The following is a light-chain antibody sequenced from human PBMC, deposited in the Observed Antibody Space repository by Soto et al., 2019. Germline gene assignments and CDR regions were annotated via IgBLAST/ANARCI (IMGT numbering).Light chain of an antibody. CDR2: AAS. V-gene: IGKV1-39*01. J-gene: IGKJ1*01. CDR1: QSISSY. CDR3: QQSYSTPRT. Sequence: DIQMTQSPSSLSASVVDRVTITCRASQSISSYLNWYQQKPGKAPNLLIYAASSLQSGVPSRFSGSESGTDFTLTISSLQPEDFATYYCQQSYSTPRTFGQGTKVEIK.